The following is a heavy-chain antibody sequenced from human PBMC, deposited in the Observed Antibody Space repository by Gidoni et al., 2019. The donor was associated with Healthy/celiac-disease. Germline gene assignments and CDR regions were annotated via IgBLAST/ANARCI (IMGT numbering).Heavy chain of an antibody. Sequence: EVQLLESGGGLVQPGGSLRLSCAASGCTFSSYARSWVRQAPGKGLEWVSASSGSGGSTYSADSVKGRFTISRDNSKNTLYLQMNRLRAEDTAVYYCAKPLIAAGFGNWGQGTLVTVSS. CDR1: GCTFSSYA. CDR3: AKPLIAAGFGN. J-gene: IGHJ4*02. CDR2: SSGSGGST. V-gene: IGHV3-23*01. D-gene: IGHD6-13*01.